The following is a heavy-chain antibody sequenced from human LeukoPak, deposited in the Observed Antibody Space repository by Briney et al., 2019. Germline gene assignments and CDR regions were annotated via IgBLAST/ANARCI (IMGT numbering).Heavy chain of an antibody. CDR3: ARAYLNTAMAYFDY. J-gene: IGHJ4*02. CDR1: GYTFTSYG. V-gene: IGHV1-18*01. Sequence: ASVKVPCKASGYTFTSYGISWVRQAPGQGLEWMEWISAYNGNTNYAQKLQGRVTMTTDTSTSTAYMELRSLRSDDTAVYYCARAYLNTAMAYFDYWGQGTLVTVSS. CDR2: ISAYNGNT. D-gene: IGHD5-18*01.